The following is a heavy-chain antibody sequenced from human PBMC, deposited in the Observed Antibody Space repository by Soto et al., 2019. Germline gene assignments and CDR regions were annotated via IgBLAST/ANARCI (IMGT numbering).Heavy chain of an antibody. V-gene: IGHV1-69*13. CDR3: ARTMIVEADTTTRTTNYYYYGMDV. D-gene: IGHD3-22*01. Sequence: ASVKVSCKASGGTFSSYAISWVRQAPGQGLEWMGGIIPIFGTANYAQKFQGRVTITADESTSTAYMELSSLRSEDTAVYYCARTMIVEADTTTRTTNYYYYGMDVWGQGTTVTVSS. J-gene: IGHJ6*02. CDR2: IIPIFGTA. CDR1: GGTFSSYA.